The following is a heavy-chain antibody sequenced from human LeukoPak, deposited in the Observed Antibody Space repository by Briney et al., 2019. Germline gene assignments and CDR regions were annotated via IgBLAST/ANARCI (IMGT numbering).Heavy chain of an antibody. D-gene: IGHD6-19*01. V-gene: IGHV3-23*05. Sequence: GGSLRLSCAASEFIFSDYAMGWVRQAPGKGREGVSTIDKTTYPTFYADSVKGRLTISRDNSKNTLYLQMNSLRTEDTAVYFCAKFEGATIPGWFNDYWGQGILVTVSS. CDR1: EFIFSDYA. CDR3: AKFEGATIPGWFNDY. CDR2: IDKTTYPT. J-gene: IGHJ4*02.